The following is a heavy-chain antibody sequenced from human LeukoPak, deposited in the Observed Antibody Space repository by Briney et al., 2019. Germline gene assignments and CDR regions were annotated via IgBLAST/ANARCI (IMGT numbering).Heavy chain of an antibody. V-gene: IGHV4-39*07. CDR1: GGSISSSSYY. CDR2: IYYSGST. D-gene: IGHD3-9*01. Sequence: SETLSLTCTVSGGSISSSSYYWGWIRQPPGKGLEWIGSIYYSGSTYYNPSLKSRVTISVDTSKNQFSLKLSSVTAADTAVYYCARDPSYYDILTGYSGFDPWGQGTLVTVSS. J-gene: IGHJ5*02. CDR3: ARDPSYYDILTGYSGFDP.